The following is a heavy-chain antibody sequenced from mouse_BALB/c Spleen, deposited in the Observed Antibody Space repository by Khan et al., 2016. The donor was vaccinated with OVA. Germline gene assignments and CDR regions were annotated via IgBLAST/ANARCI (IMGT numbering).Heavy chain of an antibody. D-gene: IGHD2-1*01. CDR1: GFSLTSYG. CDR3: AKQNHGTLYAVDY. J-gene: IGHJ4*01. Sequence: QMQLEESGPGLVAPSQSLSITCTVSGFSLTSYGVNWVRQPPGKGLEWLGVIWGDGNTNYHSALKSRLSISKDNSKSQVFLKLNSLQTDDTATYYSAKQNHGTLYAVDYWGQGTSVTVSS. CDR2: IWGDGNT. V-gene: IGHV2-3*01.